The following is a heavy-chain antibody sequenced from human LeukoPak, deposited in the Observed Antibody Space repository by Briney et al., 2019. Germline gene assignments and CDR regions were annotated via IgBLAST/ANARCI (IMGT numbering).Heavy chain of an antibody. CDR1: GFTFSSYE. Sequence: PGGSLRLSCAASGFTFSSYEMNWVRQAPGKGLEWVSYIISSGSSTYYADSVKGRFTISRDNAKNSLYLQMNSLRAEDTAVYYCARGLEYYTTFAYWGQGTLVTVSS. V-gene: IGHV3-48*03. J-gene: IGHJ4*02. CDR3: ARGLEYYTTFAY. CDR2: IISSGSST. D-gene: IGHD1-1*01.